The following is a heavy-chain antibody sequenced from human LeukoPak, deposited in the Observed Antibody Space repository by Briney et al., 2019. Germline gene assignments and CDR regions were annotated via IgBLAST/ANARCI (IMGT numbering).Heavy chain of an antibody. J-gene: IGHJ4*02. D-gene: IGHD6-6*01. V-gene: IGHV1-2*02. CDR1: GYTFTGYY. CDR3: ARASLSSIAARPNY. Sequence: ASVKVSCKASGYTFTGYYMHWVRQAPGQGLEWMGWINPNSGGTNYAQKFQGRVTMTRDTSISTAYMELSRLRSDDTAVYYCARASLSSIAARPNYWGRGTLVTVSS. CDR2: INPNSGGT.